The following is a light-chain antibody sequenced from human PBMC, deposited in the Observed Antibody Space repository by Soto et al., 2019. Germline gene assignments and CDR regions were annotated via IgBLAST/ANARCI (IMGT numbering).Light chain of an antibody. V-gene: IGKV3-20*01. CDR2: GAS. J-gene: IGKJ5*01. CDR1: QSVSSSY. Sequence: ESVLTQSPGTLSLSPGERATLSCRASQSVSSSYLAWYQQKPGQAPRLLIYGASSRATGIPDRFSGSGSGTDFTLTISRLEPEDFAVYYFQQYGSSITFGQGTRLEIK. CDR3: QQYGSSIT.